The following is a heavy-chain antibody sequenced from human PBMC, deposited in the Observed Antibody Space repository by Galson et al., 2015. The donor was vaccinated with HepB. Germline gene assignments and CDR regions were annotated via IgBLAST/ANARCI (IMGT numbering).Heavy chain of an antibody. CDR1: GFTFSSYG. D-gene: IGHD6-13*01. CDR3: AREAGGQRQQLVNYFDY. V-gene: IGHV3-33*01. Sequence: SLRLSCAASGFTFSSYGMHWVRQAPGKGLEWVAVIWYDGSNKYYADSVKGRFTISRDNSKNTLYLQMNSLRAEDTAVYYCAREAGGQRQQLVNYFDYWGQGTLVTVSS. CDR2: IWYDGSNK. J-gene: IGHJ4*02.